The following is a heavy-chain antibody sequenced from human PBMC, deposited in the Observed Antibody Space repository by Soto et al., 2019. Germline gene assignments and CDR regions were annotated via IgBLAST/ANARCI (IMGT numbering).Heavy chain of an antibody. CDR3: ARSVSYYGSGRYSGGY. V-gene: IGHV3-11*01. CDR2: ISRRGSTI. D-gene: IGHD3-10*01. J-gene: IGHJ4*02. Sequence: QVQLVESGGGLVKPGGSLRLSCAASGFTFSDYYMSWIRQAPGTGLDCVSYISRRGSTIYYADSVKGRFTISRDNSKNSLYLQINSLRAEYTAVYYCARSVSYYGSGRYSGGYWGQGTLVTVSS. CDR1: GFTFSDYY.